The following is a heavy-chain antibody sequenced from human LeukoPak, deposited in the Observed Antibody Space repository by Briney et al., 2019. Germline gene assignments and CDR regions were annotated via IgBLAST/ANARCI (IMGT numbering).Heavy chain of an antibody. CDR1: GFTFSRYS. CDR2: ISSSGGTI. CDR3: ARDNYDSSGPYYFDY. Sequence: GGSLRLSCAASGFTFSRYSMEWVRQAPGKGLEWVSYISSSGGTIYYADSVKGRFTISRDNARNSLYLQMNSLRAEDTAVYYCARDNYDSSGPYYFDYWGQGTLVTVSS. J-gene: IGHJ4*02. D-gene: IGHD3-22*01. V-gene: IGHV3-48*04.